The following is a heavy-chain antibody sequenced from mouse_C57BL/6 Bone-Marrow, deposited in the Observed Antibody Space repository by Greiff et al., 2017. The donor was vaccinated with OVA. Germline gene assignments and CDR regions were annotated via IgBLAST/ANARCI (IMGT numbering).Heavy chain of an antibody. V-gene: IGHV5-6*01. J-gene: IGHJ3*01. CDR1: GFTFSSYG. CDR2: ISSGGSYT. D-gene: IGHD2-4*01. Sequence: EVMLVESGGDLVKPGGSLKLSCAASGFTFSSYGMSWVRQTPDKRLEWVATISSGGSYTYYPDSVKGRFTISRDNAKNTLYLQMSSLKSEDTAMYYCARPYDYDGAYWGQGTLVTVSA. CDR3: ARPYDYDGAY.